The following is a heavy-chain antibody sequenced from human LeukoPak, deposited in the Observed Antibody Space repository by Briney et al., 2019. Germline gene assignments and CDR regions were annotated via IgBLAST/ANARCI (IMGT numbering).Heavy chain of an antibody. CDR2: MDPTGSQK. V-gene: IGHV3-7*01. J-gene: IGHJ4*02. CDR3: AIWTSGNY. CDR1: QFTSNGSW. D-gene: IGHD1-1*01. Sequence: PGGSLRLSCADSQFTSNGSWMNWLRQAPGKGLEWVANMDPTGSQKRYVDSVRGRFTISKDNPGASLYLDMHSLRAEDTAIYYCAIWTSGNYWGQGTLVTVSS.